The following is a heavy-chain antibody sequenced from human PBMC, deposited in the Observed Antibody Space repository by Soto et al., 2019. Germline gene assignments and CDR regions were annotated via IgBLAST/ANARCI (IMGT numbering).Heavy chain of an antibody. CDR3: ARNDYYYYYMDV. Sequence: QVQLVQSGAEVKKPGSSVKVSCKASGGTFSSYTISWVRQAPGQGLEWMGRIIPILGIANYAQKFQGRVTITADKSTSTAYMELSSLRSEDTDVYYSARNDYYYYYMDVWGKGTTVTVSS. CDR2: IIPILGIA. CDR1: GGTFSSYT. J-gene: IGHJ6*03. V-gene: IGHV1-69*02.